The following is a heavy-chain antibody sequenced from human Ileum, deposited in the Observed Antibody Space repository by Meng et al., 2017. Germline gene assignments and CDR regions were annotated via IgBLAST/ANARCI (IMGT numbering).Heavy chain of an antibody. V-gene: IGHV4-59*01. J-gene: IGHJ4*02. Sequence: SETLSLTCTVSGGSISSYYWSWIRQPPGKGLELIGYIYYSGSTNYTPSLKSRVTISVDTSKNQFSLKLSSVTAADTAVYYCARATRVPYYFDSSGYSFYYFEYWGQGTLVTVSS. CDR3: ARATRVPYYFDSSGYSFYYFEY. CDR2: IYYSGST. CDR1: GGSISSYY. D-gene: IGHD3-22*01.